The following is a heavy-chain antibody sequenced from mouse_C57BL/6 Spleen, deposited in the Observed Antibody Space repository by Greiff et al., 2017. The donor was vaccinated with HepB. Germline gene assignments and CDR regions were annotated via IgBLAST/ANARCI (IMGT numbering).Heavy chain of an antibody. CDR1: GYTFTSYW. J-gene: IGHJ1*03. V-gene: IGHV1-72*01. D-gene: IGHD1-1*01. Sequence: VQLQQPGAELVKPGASVKLSCKASGYTFTSYWMHWVKQRPGRGLEWIGRIDPNSGGTKYNEKFKSKATLTVDKPSSTAYMQLSSLTSEDSAVYYCVYITTVVGGTWYFDVWGTGTTVTVSS. CDR3: VYITTVVGGTWYFDV. CDR2: IDPNSGGT.